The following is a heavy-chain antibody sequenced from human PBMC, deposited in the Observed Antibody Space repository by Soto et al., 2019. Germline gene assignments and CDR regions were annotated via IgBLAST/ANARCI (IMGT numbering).Heavy chain of an antibody. Sequence: TSETLSLTCTVSGVSISSGGYCWSWIRQHPGKGLEWSGYIYYSGSTYYNPSLKSRVTISVDTSKNQFSLKLSSVTAADTAVYYCARVIPGYCSGGSCYNWFDPWGQGTLVTVSS. D-gene: IGHD2-15*01. V-gene: IGHV4-31*03. CDR3: ARVIPGYCSGGSCYNWFDP. J-gene: IGHJ5*02. CDR1: GVSISSGGYC. CDR2: IYYSGST.